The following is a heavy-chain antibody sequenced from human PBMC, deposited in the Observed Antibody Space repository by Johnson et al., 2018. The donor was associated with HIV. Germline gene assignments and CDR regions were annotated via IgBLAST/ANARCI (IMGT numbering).Heavy chain of an antibody. D-gene: IGHD3-10*01. CDR2: IKQDGSEK. J-gene: IGHJ3*02. Sequence: VQLVESGGGLVQPGGSLRLSCAASGFTFSSYWMSWVRQAPGKGLEWVANIKQDGSEKYHVDSVKGRFTISRDNAKNSLYLQMNSLRAEDTAVYYCAKGPMGHYYGSGTYGAFDIWGQGTMVTVSS. CDR3: AKGPMGHYYGSGTYGAFDI. V-gene: IGHV3-7*03. CDR1: GFTFSSYW.